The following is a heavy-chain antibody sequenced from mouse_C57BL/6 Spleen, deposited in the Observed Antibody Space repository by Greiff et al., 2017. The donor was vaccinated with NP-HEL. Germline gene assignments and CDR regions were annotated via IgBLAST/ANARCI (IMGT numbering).Heavy chain of an antibody. J-gene: IGHJ4*01. D-gene: IGHD1-1*01. CDR3: ARKLRVYAMDY. V-gene: IGHV1-69*01. CDR1: GYTFTSYW. CDR2: IDPSDSYT. Sequence: QVQLQQPGAELVMPGASVKLSCKASGYTFTSYWMHWVKQRPGQGLEWIGEIDPSDSYTNYNQKFKGKSTLTVDKSSSTAYMQLSSLTSEDSAVYYCARKLRVYAMDYWGQGTSVTVSS.